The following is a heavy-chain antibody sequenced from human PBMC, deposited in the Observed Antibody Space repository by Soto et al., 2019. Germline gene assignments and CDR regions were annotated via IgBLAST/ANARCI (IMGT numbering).Heavy chain of an antibody. Sequence: PSETLSLTCAVYGGSFSGYYWSWIRQPPGKGLEWIGEINHSGSTNYNPSLKSRVTISVDTSKNQFSLKLSSVTAADTAVYYCARGKYYDFWSGYQNWFDPWGQGTRVTAPQ. CDR3: ARGKYYDFWSGYQNWFDP. CDR2: INHSGST. D-gene: IGHD3-3*01. CDR1: GGSFSGYY. V-gene: IGHV4-34*01. J-gene: IGHJ5*02.